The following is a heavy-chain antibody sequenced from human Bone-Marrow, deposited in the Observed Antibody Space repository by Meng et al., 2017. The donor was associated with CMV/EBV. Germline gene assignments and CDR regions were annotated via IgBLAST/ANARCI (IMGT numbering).Heavy chain of an antibody. Sequence: GESLKISCAASGFTFSSYWMIWVRQAPGKGLEWVAVISYDGNNKYFADSVKGRFTISRDNSKNTLYLQMNSLRADDTAVYYCARGSVGLGIAARKTHDAFDIWGQGTMVIVSS. CDR3: ARGSVGLGIAARKTHDAFDI. J-gene: IGHJ3*02. CDR1: GFTFSSYW. D-gene: IGHD6-6*01. CDR2: ISYDGNNK. V-gene: IGHV3-30*03.